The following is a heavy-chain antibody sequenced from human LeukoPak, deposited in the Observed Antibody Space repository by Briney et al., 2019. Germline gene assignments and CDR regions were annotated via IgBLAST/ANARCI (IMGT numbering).Heavy chain of an antibody. CDR3: AKDRQGFGFGEQPDYYYLDV. J-gene: IGHJ6*03. CDR1: ELSFSGYA. Sequence: GWSLRLSCVACELSFSGYAMRWVRQAAGKGLDGVAGISGCGGSTYYADSVKSRFTTSRANSKNPMYLQINSLRAEDTAVYYCAKDRQGFGFGEQPDYYYLDVSGKGTTVTVSS. D-gene: IGHD3-10*01. CDR2: ISGCGGST. V-gene: IGHV3-23*01.